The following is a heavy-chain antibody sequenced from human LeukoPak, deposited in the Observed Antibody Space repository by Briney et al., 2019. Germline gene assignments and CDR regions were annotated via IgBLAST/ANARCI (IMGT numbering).Heavy chain of an antibody. J-gene: IGHJ4*02. CDR1: GYTFTGYY. Sequence: ASVKVSCKASGYTFTGYYMHWVRQAPGQGLEWMVWINPNSGGTNYAQKFQGRVTMIRDTSINTAYMELSRLRSDDTAVYYCAREGYSGYSFDYWGQGTLVTVSS. V-gene: IGHV1-2*02. CDR3: AREGYSGYSFDY. D-gene: IGHD5-12*01. CDR2: INPNSGGT.